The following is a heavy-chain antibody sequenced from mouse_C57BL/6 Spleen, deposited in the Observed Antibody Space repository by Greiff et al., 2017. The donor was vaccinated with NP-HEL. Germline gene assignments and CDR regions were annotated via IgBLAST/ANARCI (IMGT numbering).Heavy chain of an antibody. CDR2: IDPSDSYT. D-gene: IGHD1-1*01. CDR1: GYTFTSYW. J-gene: IGHJ3*01. Sequence: VQLQQSGAELVMPGASVKLSCKASGYTFTSYWMHWVKQRPGQGLEWIGEIDPSDSYTNYNQKFKGKSTLTVDESSSTAYMQLSSLTSEDSAVYYGARRDYGSSYEAWFAYWGQGTLVTVSA. V-gene: IGHV1-69*01. CDR3: ARRDYGSSYEAWFAY.